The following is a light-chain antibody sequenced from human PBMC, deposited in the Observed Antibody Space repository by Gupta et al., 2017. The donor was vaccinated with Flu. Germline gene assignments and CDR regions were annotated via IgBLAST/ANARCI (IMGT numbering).Light chain of an antibody. J-gene: IGKJ5*01. V-gene: IGKV3-20*01. CDR3: HLYGTSLPRS. CDR2: GAA. CDR1: QNVRNK. Sequence: EIVLTQSPGTLSLSPGEGATLSCRATQNVRNKIVWYQQKPGQAPRRLIYGAANRAPRTPDRFSGSGCETDFTLTISRREPEDFAVYFCHLYGTSLPRSFGQGTRLE.